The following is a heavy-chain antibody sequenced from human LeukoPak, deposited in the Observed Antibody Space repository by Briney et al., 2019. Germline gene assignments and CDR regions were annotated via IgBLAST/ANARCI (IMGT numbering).Heavy chain of an antibody. V-gene: IGHV3-23*01. CDR1: GFTFSSYA. J-gene: IGHJ3*02. Sequence: GGSLRLSCAASGFTFSSYAMSWVRQAPGKGLEWVSAISGSGGSTYYADSVKGRFTISRDNSKNTLYLQMNSLRAEDTAVYYCASTGRADCSSTSCKDAFDIWGQGTMVTVSS. CDR3: ASTGRADCSSTSCKDAFDI. D-gene: IGHD2-2*01. CDR2: ISGSGGST.